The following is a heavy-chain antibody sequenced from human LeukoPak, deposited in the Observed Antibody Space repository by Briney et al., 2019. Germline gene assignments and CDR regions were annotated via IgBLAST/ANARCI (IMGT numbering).Heavy chain of an antibody. D-gene: IGHD4/OR15-4a*01. J-gene: IGHJ4*02. CDR1: GGSIDSYY. CDR3: ARRAGAYSHPYDY. Sequence: SETLSLTCTVSGGSIDSYYWSWVRQFPGKGLEWMGYIYYTGSTNYNPSLKSRVTISVDTSKNQFSLRLSSVTAADTAVYYCARRAGAYSHPYDYWGQGTLVTVSS. V-gene: IGHV4-59*01. CDR2: IYYTGST.